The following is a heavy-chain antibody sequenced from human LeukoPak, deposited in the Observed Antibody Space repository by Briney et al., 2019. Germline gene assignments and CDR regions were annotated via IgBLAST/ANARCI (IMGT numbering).Heavy chain of an antibody. CDR1: GGSFGGYY. V-gene: IGHV4-34*01. CDR3: ASLRTMIGAFDI. CDR2: INHSGST. J-gene: IGHJ3*02. Sequence: SETLSLTCAVYGGSFGGYYWNWIRQPPGKGLEWIGEINHSGSTNYNPSLQSRVTISVDMSKNQFSLKLTSVTAADTAVYYCASLRTMIGAFDIWGQGTMVTVSS. D-gene: IGHD3-22*01.